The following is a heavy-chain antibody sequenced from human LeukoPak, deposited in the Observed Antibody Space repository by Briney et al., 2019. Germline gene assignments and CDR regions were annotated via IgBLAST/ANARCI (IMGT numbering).Heavy chain of an antibody. CDR3: AKVEYSYGSGPFDY. Sequence: PTGGSLRLSCAASGFTFSSYAMSWVRQAPGKGLEWVSAISGSGGSTYYADSVKGRFTISRDNSKNTLYLQMNSLRAEDTAVYYCAKVEYSYGSGPFDYWGQGTLVTVSS. J-gene: IGHJ4*02. D-gene: IGHD5-18*01. CDR2: ISGSGGST. CDR1: GFTFSSYA. V-gene: IGHV3-23*01.